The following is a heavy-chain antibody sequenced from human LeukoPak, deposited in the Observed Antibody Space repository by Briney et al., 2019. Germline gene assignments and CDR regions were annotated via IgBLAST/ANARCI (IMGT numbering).Heavy chain of an antibody. Sequence: NASETLSLTCTVSGGSISTYDCSWIRQSLGKGLEWIGYIYYSGSTNYNPSLKSRVTVSVDTSKNQFSLKLRSVTAADTAVYYCARVPHDTSGYYYGYTFDIRGQGTMVTVSS. CDR3: ARVPHDTSGYYYGYTFDI. V-gene: IGHV4-59*01. CDR1: GGSISTYD. J-gene: IGHJ3*02. D-gene: IGHD3-22*01. CDR2: IYYSGST.